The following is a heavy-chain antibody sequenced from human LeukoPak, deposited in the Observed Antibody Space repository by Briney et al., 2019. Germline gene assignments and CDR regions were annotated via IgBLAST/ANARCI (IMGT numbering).Heavy chain of an antibody. CDR2: IHSAGNA. CDR3: AKDWTVPAAGPHFQH. Sequence: PGGSLRLSCAASGFTVSNNHINWVRRGPGKGLEWVSVIHSAGNADYAASVRDRFTVSRDISRNTVYHQMNSLRVDDTAVYFCAKDWTVPAAGPHFQHWGQGTPVTVSS. J-gene: IGHJ1*01. CDR1: GFTVSNNH. V-gene: IGHV3-66*01. D-gene: IGHD6-13*01.